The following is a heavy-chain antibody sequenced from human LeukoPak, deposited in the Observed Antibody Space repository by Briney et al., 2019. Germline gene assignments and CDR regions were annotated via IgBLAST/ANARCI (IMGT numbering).Heavy chain of an antibody. CDR3: ARASYGSSSYYYYYYMDV. D-gene: IGHD6-6*01. J-gene: IGHJ6*03. CDR1: GFTFSSYG. Sequence: GGSLRLSCAASGFTFSSYGMSWVRQAPGKGLEWVSAISGSGGSTYYADSVKGRFTISRDNAKNSLYLQMNSLRAEDTAVYYCARASYGSSSYYYYYYMDVWGKGTTVTVSS. CDR2: ISGSGGST. V-gene: IGHV3-23*01.